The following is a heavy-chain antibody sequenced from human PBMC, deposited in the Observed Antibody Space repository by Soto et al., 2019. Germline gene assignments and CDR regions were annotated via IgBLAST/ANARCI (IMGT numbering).Heavy chain of an antibody. J-gene: IGHJ3*02. Sequence: GESLKISCAASGFTFTTYSMSWVRQAPGKGLEWVAHITATGGTTYYADSVKGRFTISRDTSRNTLYLQMNSLRAEDTALYYCAKCMQAYWNYDAHHIWGQGTMVTVS. CDR1: GFTFTTYS. V-gene: IGHV3-23*01. CDR2: ITATGGTT. CDR3: AKCMQAYWNYDAHHI. D-gene: IGHD1-7*01.